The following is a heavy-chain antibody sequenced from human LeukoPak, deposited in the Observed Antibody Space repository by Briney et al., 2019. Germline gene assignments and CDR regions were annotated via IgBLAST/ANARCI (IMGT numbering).Heavy chain of an antibody. D-gene: IGHD6-13*01. Sequence: SQTLSLTCAVSGGSISSGGYSWSWIRQPPGKGLEWIGYIYHSGSTYYNPSLKSRVTISVDRSKNQFSLKLSSVTAADTAVYYCARFVAAASWFDPWGQGTLVAVSS. J-gene: IGHJ5*02. V-gene: IGHV4-30-2*01. CDR2: IYHSGST. CDR3: ARFVAAASWFDP. CDR1: GGSISSGGYS.